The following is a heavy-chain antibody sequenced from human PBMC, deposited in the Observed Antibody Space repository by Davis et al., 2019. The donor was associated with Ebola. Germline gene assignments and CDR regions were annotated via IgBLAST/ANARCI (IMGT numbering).Heavy chain of an antibody. Sequence: GESLKISCQGSGYRFSKFWIAWVRQMSGKGLEWMGITHPGDSEIRYSPSFQGQVDISADESFSTAYLQWSSLKASDTAIYYCARVRPCTDTSCYTDYLYGMDVWGQGTTVTVS. CDR1: GYRFSKFW. V-gene: IGHV5-51*01. J-gene: IGHJ6*02. D-gene: IGHD2-2*02. CDR2: THPGDSEI. CDR3: ARVRPCTDTSCYTDYLYGMDV.